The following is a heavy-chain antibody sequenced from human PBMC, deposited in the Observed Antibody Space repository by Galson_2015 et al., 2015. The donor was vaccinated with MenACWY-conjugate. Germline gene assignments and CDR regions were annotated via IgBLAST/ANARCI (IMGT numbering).Heavy chain of an antibody. CDR2: ISSSSSYT. CDR3: ARAPGWLPIAGWFDP. J-gene: IGHJ5*02. CDR1: GFTFSDYY. V-gene: IGHV3-11*06. D-gene: IGHD5-12*01. Sequence: SLRLSCAASGFTFSDYYMSWIRQAPGKGLEWVSYISSSSSYTNYADSVKGRFTISRDNAKNSLYLQMNSLRAEDTAVYYCARAPGWLPIAGWFDPWGQGTLVTVSS.